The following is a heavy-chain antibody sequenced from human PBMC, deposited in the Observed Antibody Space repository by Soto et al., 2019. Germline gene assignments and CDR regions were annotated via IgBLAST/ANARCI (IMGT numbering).Heavy chain of an antibody. CDR3: AQSTGWPGFDF. Sequence: QVQLQESGPGLVKPSETLSLTCTVSGGSISSNYWSWIRQPPGKGLEWMGYIYNSGSTSYNPSLKSRVTISADTSKNQFSLKLSSVTAADTAVYYCAQSTGWPGFDFWGQGTLVTVSS. CDR1: GGSISSNY. J-gene: IGHJ4*02. D-gene: IGHD2-8*02. CDR2: IYNSGST. V-gene: IGHV4-59*01.